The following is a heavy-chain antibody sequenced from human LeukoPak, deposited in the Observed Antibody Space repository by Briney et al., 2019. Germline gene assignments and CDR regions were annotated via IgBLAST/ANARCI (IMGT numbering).Heavy chain of an antibody. CDR2: IDPNSGGT. D-gene: IGHD3-22*01. CDR3: ARVDDRGHYYDSSGPRKLFDY. J-gene: IGHJ4*02. CDR1: GYTFTGYY. V-gene: IGHV1-2*02. Sequence: ASVKVSCKASGYTFTGYYMHWVRQAPGQGLEWMGWIDPNSGGTNYAQKFQGRVTMTRDTSISTAYMQLSRLSSDDTAVYYCARVDDRGHYYDSSGPRKLFDYWGQGTLVTVSS.